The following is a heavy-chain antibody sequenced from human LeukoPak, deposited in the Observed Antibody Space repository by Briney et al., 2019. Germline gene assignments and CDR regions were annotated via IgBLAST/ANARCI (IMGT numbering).Heavy chain of an antibody. V-gene: IGHV1-2*02. CDR1: GYTFTGYF. J-gene: IGHJ5*02. CDR2: INPNSGCT. CDR3: ASSNVYCSSTSCYFT. D-gene: IGHD2-2*01. Sequence: ASVKVSCKACGYTFTGYFMHWVRQAPGQGLEWMGGINPNSGCTNYAQKFQGRVTMTRDTSISTAYMELSRLRSDDTAVYYCASSNVYCSSTSCYFTWGQGTLVTVSS.